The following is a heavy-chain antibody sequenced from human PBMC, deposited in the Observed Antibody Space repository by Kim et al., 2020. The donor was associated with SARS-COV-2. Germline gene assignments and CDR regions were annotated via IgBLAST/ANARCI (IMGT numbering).Heavy chain of an antibody. D-gene: IGHD3-22*01. CDR1: GFTFSSYW. J-gene: IGHJ3*02. CDR2: INPDGSET. Sequence: GGSLRLSCAASGFTFSSYWMSWVRQAPGKGLEWVGNINPDGSETYYVDSVKGRFTISRDNARNSLYLQMNSLRAEDTALYYCARDPYYYDSSGYYFGAFDIWGQGTMVTVSS. CDR3: ARDPYYYDSSGYYFGAFDI. V-gene: IGHV3-7*01.